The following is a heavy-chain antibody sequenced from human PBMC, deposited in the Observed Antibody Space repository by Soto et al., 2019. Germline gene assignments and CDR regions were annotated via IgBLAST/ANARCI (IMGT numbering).Heavy chain of an antibody. J-gene: IGHJ6*02. CDR3: ARSQGGSSSLDIYYYYYYGTDV. CDR2: VIPIFGTP. V-gene: IGHV1-69*01. Sequence: QVQLVQSGAEVKKPGSSVKVSCKAPGGTFSTYAISWVRQAPGQGLEWMGGVIPIFGTPKYAQKFQGRVTITADESTSTGYMELRSLRSEDTAVYYCARSQGGSSSLDIYYYYYYGTDVWGQGTTVTVSS. D-gene: IGHD2-15*01. CDR1: GGTFSTYA.